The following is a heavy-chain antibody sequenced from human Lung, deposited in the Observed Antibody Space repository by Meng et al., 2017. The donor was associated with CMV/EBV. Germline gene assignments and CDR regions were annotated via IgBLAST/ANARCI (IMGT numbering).Heavy chain of an antibody. Sequence: SCAASGFTFSSYAMSWVRQAPGKGLEWVSAISGSGGSTYYADSVKGRFTISRDNSKNTLYLQMNSLRAEDTAVYYCAKVVVPAAMRNWFDPWGQGXLVTVSS. CDR1: GFTFSSYA. D-gene: IGHD2-2*01. V-gene: IGHV3-23*01. CDR3: AKVVVPAAMRNWFDP. CDR2: ISGSGGST. J-gene: IGHJ5*02.